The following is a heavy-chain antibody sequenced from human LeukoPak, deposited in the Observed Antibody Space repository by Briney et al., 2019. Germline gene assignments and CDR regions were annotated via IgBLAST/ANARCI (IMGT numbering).Heavy chain of an antibody. J-gene: IGHJ4*02. V-gene: IGHV3-23*01. CDR3: AKVHDVLRFLEWYFPADY. CDR2: ISGSGGST. D-gene: IGHD3-3*01. CDR1: GFTFSSYA. Sequence: GGSLRLSCAASGFTFSSYAMSWVRQSRGKGREWVSAISGSGGSTYCADSVKGRFTISRDNSKNTLYLQMNSLRAEDTAVYYCAKVHDVLRFLEWYFPADYWGQGTLVTVSS.